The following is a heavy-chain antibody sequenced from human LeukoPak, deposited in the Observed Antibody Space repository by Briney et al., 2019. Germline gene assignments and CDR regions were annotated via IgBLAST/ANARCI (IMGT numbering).Heavy chain of an antibody. J-gene: IGHJ4*02. CDR3: ARDQEGFDY. Sequence: ASVKVSCKASGYTFTSNYIHWVRQAPGQGLEWMGMIYPRDGSTSYAQKFQGRVTVTRDTSTSTVHMELSGRRSEDTAVYYCARDQEGFDYWGQGTLVTVSS. CDR2: IYPRDGST. V-gene: IGHV1-46*01. CDR1: GYTFTSNY.